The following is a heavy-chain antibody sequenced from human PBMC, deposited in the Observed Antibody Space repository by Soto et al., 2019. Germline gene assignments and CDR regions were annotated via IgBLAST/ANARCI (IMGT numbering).Heavy chain of an antibody. Sequence: GGSLRLSCAASGFTFSSYSMNWVRQAPGKGLEWVSYISSSSSTIYYADSVKGRFTISRDNAKNSLYLQMNSLRDEDTAVYYCASTTYYYDSSGYYYPYYYYGMDVWGQGTTVTVSS. CDR1: GFTFSSYS. CDR2: ISSSSSTI. CDR3: ASTTYYYDSSGYYYPYYYYGMDV. D-gene: IGHD3-22*01. J-gene: IGHJ6*02. V-gene: IGHV3-48*02.